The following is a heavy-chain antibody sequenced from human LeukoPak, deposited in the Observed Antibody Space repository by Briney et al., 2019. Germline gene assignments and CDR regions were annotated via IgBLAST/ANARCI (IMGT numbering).Heavy chain of an antibody. CDR2: IIPMFDAP. CDR3: ATSFGV. D-gene: IGHD2-8*01. J-gene: IGHJ4*02. V-gene: IGHV1-69*01. Sequence: SWXRQAPGQELEWMGVIIPMFDAPKYAQKFQGRVTINADDSTSTAYMELNSLKSEDTAVYFCATSFGVWGQGSLVTVSS.